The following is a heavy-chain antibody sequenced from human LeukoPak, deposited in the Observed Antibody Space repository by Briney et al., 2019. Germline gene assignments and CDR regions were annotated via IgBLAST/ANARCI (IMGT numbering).Heavy chain of an antibody. D-gene: IGHD4-17*01. CDR3: ASSPLDYGDSAGGDY. J-gene: IGHJ4*02. Sequence: PGESLKISCKGSGYSFTSYWIGWVRQMPGKGLEWMGIIYPGDSDTRYSPSFQGQVTISADKSISTAYLQWSSLKASDTAMYYCASSPLDYGDSAGGDYWGQGTLVTVSS. CDR1: GYSFTSYW. V-gene: IGHV5-51*01. CDR2: IYPGDSDT.